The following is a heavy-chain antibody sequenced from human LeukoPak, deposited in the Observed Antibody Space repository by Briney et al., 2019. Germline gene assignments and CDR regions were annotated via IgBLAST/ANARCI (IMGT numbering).Heavy chain of an antibody. V-gene: IGHV3-20*04. CDR3: ARASRYCSSTSCYIRGAFDI. D-gene: IGHD2-2*02. Sequence: GGSLRLSCAASGFTFDDYGMSWVRQAPGKGLEWVSGINWNGGSTGYADSVRGRFTISRDNAKNSLYQQMNSLRAEDTALYYCARASRYCSSTSCYIRGAFDIWGQGTMVTVSS. CDR2: INWNGGST. CDR1: GFTFDDYG. J-gene: IGHJ3*02.